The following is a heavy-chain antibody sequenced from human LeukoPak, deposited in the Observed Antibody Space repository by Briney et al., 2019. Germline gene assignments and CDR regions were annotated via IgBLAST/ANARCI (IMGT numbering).Heavy chain of an antibody. J-gene: IGHJ4*02. CDR1: GYTLTELS. CDR3: ATPPYYYGSGSYSFDY. CDR2: FDPEDGET. Sequence: ASVKVSCKVSGYTLTELSMHWVRQAPGKGLEWVGGFDPEDGETIYAQKFQGRVTMTEDTSTDTAYMELSSLRSEDTAVYYCATPPYYYGSGSYSFDYWGQGTLVTVSS. V-gene: IGHV1-24*01. D-gene: IGHD3-10*01.